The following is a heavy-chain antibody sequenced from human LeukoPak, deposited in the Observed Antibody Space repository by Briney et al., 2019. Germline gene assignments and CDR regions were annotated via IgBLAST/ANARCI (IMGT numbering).Heavy chain of an antibody. Sequence: SETLSLTCTVSGGSVSDYYWSWIRQPAGKGLEWIGRIYTSGSTNYNPSLKSRVTMSVDTSKNQFSLKLSSVTAADTAVYYCARERGGIGSSWDVAFDIWGQGTMVTVSS. D-gene: IGHD6-13*01. CDR1: GGSVSDYY. CDR2: IYTSGST. CDR3: ARERGGIGSSWDVAFDI. J-gene: IGHJ3*02. V-gene: IGHV4-4*07.